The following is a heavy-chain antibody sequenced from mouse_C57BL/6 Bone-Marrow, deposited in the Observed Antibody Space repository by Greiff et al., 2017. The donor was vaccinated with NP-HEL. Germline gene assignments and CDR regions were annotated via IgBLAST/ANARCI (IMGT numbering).Heavy chain of an antibody. J-gene: IGHJ2*01. CDR3: AILYYDYDGHYFDY. CDR1: GYTFTTYP. Sequence: QVQLQQPGAELVMPGASVKLSCKASGYTFTTYPIEWMKQNHGKSLEWIGNFHPYNDDTKYNEKFKGKATLTVEKSSSTVYLELSRLTSDDSAVYYCAILYYDYDGHYFDYWGQGTTLTVSS. D-gene: IGHD2-4*01. CDR2: FHPYNDDT. V-gene: IGHV1-47*01.